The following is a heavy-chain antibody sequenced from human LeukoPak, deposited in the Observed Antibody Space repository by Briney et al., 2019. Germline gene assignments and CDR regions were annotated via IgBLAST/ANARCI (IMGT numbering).Heavy chain of an antibody. CDR1: GGSFSGYY. D-gene: IGHD6-13*01. J-gene: IGHJ5*02. CDR3: ARSGYSSSWYVRGWFDP. CDR2: INHSGST. V-gene: IGHV4-34*01. Sequence: SETLSLTCAVYGGSFSGYYWSRIRQPPGKGLEWIGEINHSGSTNYNPPLKSRVTISVDTSKNQFSLKLSSVTAADTAVYYCARSGYSSSWYVRGWFDPWGQGTLVTVSS.